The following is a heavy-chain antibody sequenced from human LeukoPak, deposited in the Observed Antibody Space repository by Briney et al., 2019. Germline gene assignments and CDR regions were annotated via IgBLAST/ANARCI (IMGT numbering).Heavy chain of an antibody. J-gene: IGHJ6*03. CDR2: ISYDGSNK. V-gene: IGHV3-30*01. CDR1: GFTFSSYA. D-gene: IGHD6-6*01. CDR3: ARSRVVYSSSSGRSGYMDV. Sequence: GGSLRLSCAAPGFTFSSYAMHWVRQAPGKGLEWVAVISYDGSNKYYADSVKGRFTISRDNSKNTLYLQMNSLRAEDTAVHYCARSRVVYSSSSGRSGYMDVWGKGTTVTVSS.